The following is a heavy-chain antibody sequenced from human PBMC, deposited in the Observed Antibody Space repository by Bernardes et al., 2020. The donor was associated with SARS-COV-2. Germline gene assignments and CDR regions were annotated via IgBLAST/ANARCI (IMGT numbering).Heavy chain of an antibody. J-gene: IGHJ3*02. D-gene: IGHD1-26*01. V-gene: IGHV4-4*02. Sequence: SETLSLTCAVSGGSISSSNWWSWVRQPPGKGLEWIGQIYHSGSTNYNPSLKSRVTISVDKSKNQFSLKLNSMTAADTAVYYCATPIVGPSHDAFNIWGQGTMVTVSS. CDR1: GGSISSSNW. CDR2: IYHSGST. CDR3: ATPIVGPSHDAFNI.